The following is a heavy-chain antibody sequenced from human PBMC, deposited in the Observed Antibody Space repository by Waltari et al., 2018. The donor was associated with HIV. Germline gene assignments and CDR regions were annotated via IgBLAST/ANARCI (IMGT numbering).Heavy chain of an antibody. CDR3: ARDKAVIQPDAFDI. D-gene: IGHD2-21*01. J-gene: IGHJ3*02. Sequence: EVQLVESGGGLVQPGGSLRLSCAASGFTFSPYRMNWVRQAPGKGLEWVSYISSSSTTIYYADSVKGRFTISRDNAKNLLYLQMNSLRAEDTAVYYCARDKAVIQPDAFDIWGQGTMVTVSS. CDR1: GFTFSPYR. CDR2: ISSSSTTI. V-gene: IGHV3-48*04.